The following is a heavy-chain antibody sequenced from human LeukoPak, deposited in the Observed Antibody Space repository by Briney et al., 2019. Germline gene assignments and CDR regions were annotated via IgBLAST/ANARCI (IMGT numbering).Heavy chain of an antibody. CDR3: ARERGLWGNRDAFDI. Sequence: PGGSLRLSCAASGFTFSSYSMNWVRQAPGKGLEWVSSISSSSSYIYYADSVKGRFTISRDNAENSLYLQMNSLRAEDTAVYYCARERGLWGNRDAFDIWGQGTMVTVSS. D-gene: IGHD3-16*01. V-gene: IGHV3-21*01. CDR2: ISSSSSYI. CDR1: GFTFSSYS. J-gene: IGHJ3*02.